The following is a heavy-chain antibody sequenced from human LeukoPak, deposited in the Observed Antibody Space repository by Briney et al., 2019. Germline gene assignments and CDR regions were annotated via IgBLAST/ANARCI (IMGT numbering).Heavy chain of an antibody. Sequence: SETLSLTCAVSGYSISSGYYWGWIRQPPGKGLEWIGSIYHSGSTYYNPSLKSRVTISVDTSKNQFSLKLSSVTAPDTAVYYCAGADTIFGAGPGWWGQGTLVTVSS. J-gene: IGHJ4*02. CDR2: IYHSGST. D-gene: IGHD3-3*01. CDR3: AGADTIFGAGPGW. CDR1: GYSISSGYY. V-gene: IGHV4-38-2*01.